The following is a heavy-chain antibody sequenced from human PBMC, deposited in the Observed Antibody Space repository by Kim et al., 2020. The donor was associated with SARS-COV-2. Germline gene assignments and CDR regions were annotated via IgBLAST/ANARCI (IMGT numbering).Heavy chain of an antibody. Sequence: VQGRFTISRDNSKNTLYLQMNSLRAEDTAVYYCAKVPHYYGSGSYFDYWGQGTLVTVSS. D-gene: IGHD3-10*01. CDR3: AKVPHYYGSGSYFDY. J-gene: IGHJ4*02. V-gene: IGHV3-23*01.